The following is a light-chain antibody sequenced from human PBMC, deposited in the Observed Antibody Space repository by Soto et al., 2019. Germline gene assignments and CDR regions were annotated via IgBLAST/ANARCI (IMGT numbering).Light chain of an antibody. V-gene: IGLV2-14*01. Sequence: QSVLTQPASVSGSPGQAITISCTGTSSDVGAYNYVSWYQQHPGKAPKLMLYAVSNRPSGVSNRFSGSKSGNTASLTITGLQADDEADYYCSSYTRSTTLVFGGGTKLTVL. CDR1: SSDVGAYNY. CDR2: AVS. J-gene: IGLJ3*02. CDR3: SSYTRSTTLV.